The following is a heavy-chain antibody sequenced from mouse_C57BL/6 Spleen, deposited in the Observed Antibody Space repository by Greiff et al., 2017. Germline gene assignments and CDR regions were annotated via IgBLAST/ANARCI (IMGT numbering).Heavy chain of an antibody. CDR2: INPYNGDT. V-gene: IGHV1-20*01. CDR3: ARDGPWYFDV. CDR1: GYSFTGYF. J-gene: IGHJ1*03. Sequence: VQLQQSGPELVKPGDSVKISCKASGYSFTGYFMNWVMQSHGKSLEWIGRINPYNGDTFSNQKFKGKATLTVDKSSSTAHMELRSLTSEDSAVYYCARDGPWYFDVWGTGTTVTVSS. D-gene: IGHD1-1*01.